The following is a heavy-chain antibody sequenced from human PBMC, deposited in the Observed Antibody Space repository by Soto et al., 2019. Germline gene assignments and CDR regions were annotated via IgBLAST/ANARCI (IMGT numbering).Heavy chain of an antibody. D-gene: IGHD3-16*01. Sequence: QITLKESGPTLVKPTQTLTLTCTFSGFSLNTTAVGVGWIRQPPGKALEWLALIYWDNDKRYNPSLKTSLTITKDTSKNQVVLKMTNMDPVDTATYFCAHREGADYVWGSYKDAFDIWGQGTMVTVSS. CDR2: IYWDNDK. J-gene: IGHJ3*02. CDR3: AHREGADYVWGSYKDAFDI. CDR1: GFSLNTTAVG. V-gene: IGHV2-5*02.